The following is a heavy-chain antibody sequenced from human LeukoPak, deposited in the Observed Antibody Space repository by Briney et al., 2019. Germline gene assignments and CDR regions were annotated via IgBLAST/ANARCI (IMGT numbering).Heavy chain of an antibody. Sequence: SETLSLTCTVSGGSISGYYWTRVRQAAGKGLEYIGRIYTSGSTNYNPSLKGRVTISVDTSKNQFSLKLTSVTAADTAVYYCAREGAANWFDPWGRGTLVTVSS. J-gene: IGHJ5*02. CDR3: AREGAANWFDP. CDR1: GGSISGYY. D-gene: IGHD2-15*01. CDR2: IYTSGST. V-gene: IGHV4-4*07.